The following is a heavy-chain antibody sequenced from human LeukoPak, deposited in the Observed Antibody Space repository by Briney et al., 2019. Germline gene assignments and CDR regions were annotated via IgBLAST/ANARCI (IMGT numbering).Heavy chain of an antibody. J-gene: IGHJ5*02. Sequence: SETLSLTCAVYGGSFSGYYWSWIRQPPGKGLEWIGEINHSGSTNYSPSLKSRVTISVDTSKNQFSLKLSSVTAADTAVYYCARGTHSGWFDPWGQGTLVTVSS. CDR2: INHSGST. D-gene: IGHD2-21*01. V-gene: IGHV4-34*01. CDR3: ARGTHSGWFDP. CDR1: GGSFSGYY.